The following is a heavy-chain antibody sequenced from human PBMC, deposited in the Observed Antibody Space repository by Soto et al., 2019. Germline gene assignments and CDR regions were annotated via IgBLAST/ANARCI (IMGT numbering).Heavy chain of an antibody. D-gene: IGHD2-2*01. CDR3: ARARYQLLHPYYYGMDV. CDR1: GGSISSYY. J-gene: IGHJ6*02. Sequence: QVQLQESGPGLVKPSETLSLTCTVSGGSISSYYWSWIRQSPGKGLEWIGYIQYSGSTKSNPSLKSRVTISVDTSRNHVSLKLSSVTAADSAVYFCARARYQLLHPYYYGMDVWGQGTTVTVSS. V-gene: IGHV4-59*01. CDR2: IQYSGST.